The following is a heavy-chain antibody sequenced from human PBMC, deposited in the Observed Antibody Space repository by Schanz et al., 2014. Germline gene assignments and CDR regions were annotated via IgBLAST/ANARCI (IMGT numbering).Heavy chain of an antibody. CDR2: IWSDGSTK. CDR1: GFTFSDHY. Sequence: PGGSLRLSCAASGFTFSDHYMDWVRQAPGKGPEWVAVIWSDGSTKYYADSVKGRFTISRDNAKNSLYLQMNSLRAEDTAVYYCARDSRPNYDFLTAYYSIDYWGQGTLVTVSS. J-gene: IGHJ4*02. D-gene: IGHD3-9*01. CDR3: ARDSRPNYDFLTAYYSIDY. V-gene: IGHV3-33*08.